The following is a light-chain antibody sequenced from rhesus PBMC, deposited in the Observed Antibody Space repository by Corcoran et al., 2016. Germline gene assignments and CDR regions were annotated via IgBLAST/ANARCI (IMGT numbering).Light chain of an antibody. CDR3: HQYAHTPWT. J-gene: IGKJ1*01. Sequence: DIQMTQSPSSLSASVGDTVTITCRASQGISSWLAWYQQKPGKAPNLLMYKASSLESGVPSRFSGSISGTDFTLPLSSLLSEDFATYCCHQYAHTPWTFGLGSKVDIK. CDR1: QGISSW. V-gene: IGKV1S6*01. CDR2: KAS.